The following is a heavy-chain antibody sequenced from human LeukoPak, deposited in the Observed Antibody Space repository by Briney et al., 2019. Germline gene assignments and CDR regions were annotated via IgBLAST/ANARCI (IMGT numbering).Heavy chain of an antibody. V-gene: IGHV1-18*01. J-gene: IGHJ5*02. CDR1: GYTFTSYG. D-gene: IGHD1-26*01. CDR3: ARGIVGANWFDP. CDR2: ISAYNGNT. Sequence: ASVKVSCKASGYTFTSYGISWVRQSPGQGPEWMGWISAYNGNTNYAQKLQGRVTMTTDTSTSTAYMELRSLRSDDTAVYYCARGIVGANWFDPWGQGTLVTVSS.